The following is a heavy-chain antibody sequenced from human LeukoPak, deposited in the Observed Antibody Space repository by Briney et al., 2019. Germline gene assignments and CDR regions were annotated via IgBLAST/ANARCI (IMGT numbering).Heavy chain of an antibody. CDR2: IYYSGST. D-gene: IGHD3-22*01. CDR3: ARCYYDSSGYRVGGYYMDV. CDR1: GGSISSSSYY. Sequence: SETLSLTCTVSGGSISSSSYYWGWIRQPPGKGLEWIGSIYYSGSTYYNPSLKSRVTISVDTSKNQFSLKLSSVTAADTAVYYCARCYYDSSGYRVGGYYMDVWGKGTTVTVSS. J-gene: IGHJ6*03. V-gene: IGHV4-39*07.